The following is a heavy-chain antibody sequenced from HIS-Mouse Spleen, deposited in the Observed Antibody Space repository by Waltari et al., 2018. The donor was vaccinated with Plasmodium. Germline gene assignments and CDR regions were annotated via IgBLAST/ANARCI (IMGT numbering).Heavy chain of an antibody. Sequence: QLQLQESGPGLVKPSETLSLTCTVSGGSISSSSYYWGWIRQPPGKGLEWIGSIYYSVSTDYNPSLKSRVTISVDTSKNQFSLKRSSVTAADTAVYYWARDRITGTSYFDYWGQVTLVTVSS. V-gene: IGHV4-39*07. CDR1: GGSISSSSYY. CDR3: ARDRITGTSYFDY. D-gene: IGHD1-7*01. J-gene: IGHJ4*02. CDR2: IYYSVST.